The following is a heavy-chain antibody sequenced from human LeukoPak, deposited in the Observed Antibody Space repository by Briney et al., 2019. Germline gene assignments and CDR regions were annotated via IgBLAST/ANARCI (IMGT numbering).Heavy chain of an antibody. J-gene: IGHJ4*02. D-gene: IGHD2-2*01. CDR2: IYTSGST. CDR1: GGSISSYY. V-gene: IGHV4-4*07. CDR3: VGYCSSTSCSSGDY. Sequence: PSETLSLTCTVSGGSISSYYWSWLRQPAGKGLEWIGRIYTSGSTNYNPSLKSRVTMSVDTSKNQFSLKLSSVTAADTAVYYCVGYCSSTSCSSGDYWGQGTLVTVSS.